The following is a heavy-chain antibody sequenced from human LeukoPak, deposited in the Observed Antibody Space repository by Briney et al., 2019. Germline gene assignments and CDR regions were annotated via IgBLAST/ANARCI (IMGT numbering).Heavy chain of an antibody. Sequence: PSETLSLTCTVSGGSISNDYWSWIRQPPGKGLEWIGYIYYSGTTNYNPSLKSRVTISVDTSKNQFSLKLSSVTAADTAVYYCARQVPGFDYWGQGTLVTVSS. CDR3: ARQVPGFDY. D-gene: IGHD2-2*01. V-gene: IGHV4-59*01. CDR1: GGSISNDY. J-gene: IGHJ4*02. CDR2: IYYSGTT.